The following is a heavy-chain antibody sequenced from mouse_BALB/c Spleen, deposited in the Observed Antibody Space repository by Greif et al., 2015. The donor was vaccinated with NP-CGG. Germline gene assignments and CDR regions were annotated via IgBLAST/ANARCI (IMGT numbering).Heavy chain of an antibody. D-gene: IGHD2-3*01. CDR3: AIYDGYYYYAMDY. V-gene: IGHV1S81*02. J-gene: IGHJ4*01. CDR1: GYTFTSYW. Sequence: VQLQQSGAELVKPGASVKLSCKASGYTFTSYWMHWVKQRPGQGLEWIGEINPSNGRTNYNETFKSKATLTVDKSSSTAYMQLSSLTSEDSAVYYCAIYDGYYYYAMDYWGQVASVTGSS. CDR2: INPSNGRT.